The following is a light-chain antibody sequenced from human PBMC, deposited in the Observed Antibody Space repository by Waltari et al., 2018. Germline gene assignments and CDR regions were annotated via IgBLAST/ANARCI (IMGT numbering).Light chain of an antibody. CDR2: YES. V-gene: IGLV3-21*04. Sequence: YVLTQPPSVSVDPGKTARLTCGGDNIGSKRVNWYQQKPGQAPVLVMFYESDRPSAIPERFSGSNSGNTATLTISWVEAGDEADYHCQVWDDVTDSGVFGGGTKLTVL. J-gene: IGLJ3*02. CDR3: QVWDDVTDSGV. CDR1: NIGSKR.